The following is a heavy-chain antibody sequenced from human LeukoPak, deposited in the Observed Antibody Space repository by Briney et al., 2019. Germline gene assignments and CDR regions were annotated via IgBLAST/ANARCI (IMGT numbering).Heavy chain of an antibody. CDR3: ARGDSSASNWFDP. CDR2: IYYSRNT. V-gene: IGHV4-59*08. J-gene: IGHJ5*02. D-gene: IGHD3-22*01. Sequence: SETLSLTCTVSGASISSYYWSWIRQSPGKGLEWIGYIYYSRNTIYNSSLKSRVTISVDTSKNQFSLKLSSVTAADTAVYYCARGDSSASNWFDPWGQGTLVTVSS. CDR1: GASISSYY.